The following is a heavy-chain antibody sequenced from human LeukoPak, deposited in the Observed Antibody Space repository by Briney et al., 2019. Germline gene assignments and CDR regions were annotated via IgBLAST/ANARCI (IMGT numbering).Heavy chain of an antibody. CDR1: GYTFTSYY. J-gene: IGHJ4*02. V-gene: IGHV1-46*01. CDR2: INPSGGST. Sequence: ASVKVSCKASGYTFTSYYMHWVRQAPGQGLEWMGIINPSGGSTSYAQKFQGRVTMTRDTSTSTVYMELSSLRSEDTAVYYCARDLGYCSGGSCCVLDYWGQGTLVTVSS. D-gene: IGHD2-15*01. CDR3: ARDLGYCSGGSCCVLDY.